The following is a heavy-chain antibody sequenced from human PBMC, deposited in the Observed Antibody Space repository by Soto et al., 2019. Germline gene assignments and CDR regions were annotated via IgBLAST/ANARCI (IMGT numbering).Heavy chain of an antibody. J-gene: IGHJ3*01. CDR1: GYSFDSYA. Sequence: QGQLVQSGATQEKPGASVKVSCEAFGYSFDSYAYSWVRQAPGQGLEWMGRSGSGDTKYAQKLQGRVTMTTDTSTNTAYMELRGLRSGDKDLYYCAREYDPYGFDLWGQGTMVTVSS. V-gene: IGHV1-18*01. CDR2: SGSGDT. CDR3: AREYDPYGFDL. D-gene: IGHD3-16*01.